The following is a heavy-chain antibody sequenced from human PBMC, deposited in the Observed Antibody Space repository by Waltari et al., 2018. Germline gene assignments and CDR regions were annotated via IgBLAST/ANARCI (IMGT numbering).Heavy chain of an antibody. CDR1: GFTFSSYA. D-gene: IGHD2-15*01. CDR3: ARTYGGNPTSDFDY. J-gene: IGHJ4*02. V-gene: IGHV3-30-3*01. Sequence: QVQLVESGGGVVQPGRSLRLSCAASGFTFSSYAMHWVRQAPGKGLEWVAVISYDGSSKYYADSVKGRFTISRDNSKNTLYLQMNSLRAEDTAVYYCARTYGGNPTSDFDYWGQGTLVTVSS. CDR2: ISYDGSSK.